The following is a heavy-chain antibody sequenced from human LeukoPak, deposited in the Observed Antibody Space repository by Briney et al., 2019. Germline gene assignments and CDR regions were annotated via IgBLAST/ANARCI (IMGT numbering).Heavy chain of an antibody. Sequence: SETLSLTCTVSGGSISSYYWSWIRQPPGKGLEWIGYIYYSGSTNYNPSLKSRVTISVDTSKNQFSLKLSSVTAADTAVYYCARASPSRPRYCSGGSCSASVWFDPWGQGTLVTVSS. D-gene: IGHD2-15*01. CDR3: ARASPSRPRYCSGGSCSASVWFDP. CDR1: GGSISSYY. V-gene: IGHV4-59*12. J-gene: IGHJ5*02. CDR2: IYYSGST.